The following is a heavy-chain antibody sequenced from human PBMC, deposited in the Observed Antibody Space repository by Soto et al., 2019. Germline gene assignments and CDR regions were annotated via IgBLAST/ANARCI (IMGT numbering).Heavy chain of an antibody. CDR1: GFTFSNYG. D-gene: IGHD6-6*01. Sequence: QVQLVESGGGVVQPGRSLRLSCAASGFTFSNYGMHWVRQAPGKGLEWVAVILNDGSNRYHADSVKDRFTISRDNSKNTLSLQLNSLRAEDTAVYYCTRDAEYTGNGMDVWGQGTTVTV. CDR2: ILNDGSNR. V-gene: IGHV3-33*01. J-gene: IGHJ6*02. CDR3: TRDAEYTGNGMDV.